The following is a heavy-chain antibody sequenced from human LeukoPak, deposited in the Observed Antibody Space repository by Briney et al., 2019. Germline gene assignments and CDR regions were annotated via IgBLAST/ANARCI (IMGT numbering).Heavy chain of an antibody. Sequence: GESLKISCKGSGYSFTSYWIGWVRQMPGKGLERMGIIYPGDSDTRYSPSFQGQVTISADKSISTAYLQWSSLKASDTAMYYCARQRSGQWLVQGGLDYWGLGTLVTVSS. CDR2: IYPGDSDT. CDR3: ARQRSGQWLVQGGLDY. CDR1: GYSFTSYW. D-gene: IGHD6-19*01. V-gene: IGHV5-51*01. J-gene: IGHJ4*02.